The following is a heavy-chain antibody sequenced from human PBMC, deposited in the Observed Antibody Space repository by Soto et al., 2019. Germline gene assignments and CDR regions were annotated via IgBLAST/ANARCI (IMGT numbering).Heavy chain of an antibody. CDR1: GYTFTSYA. D-gene: IGHD3-22*01. CDR3: AREIMDYYDSSGYYHAFDI. V-gene: IGHV1-3*01. CDR2: INAGNGNT. Sequence: ASVKVSCKASGYTFTSYAMHWVRQAPGQRLEWMGWINAGNGNTKYSQKFQGRVTMTTDTSTSTAYMELRSLRSDDTAVYYCAREIMDYYDSSGYYHAFDIWGQGTMVTVSS. J-gene: IGHJ3*02.